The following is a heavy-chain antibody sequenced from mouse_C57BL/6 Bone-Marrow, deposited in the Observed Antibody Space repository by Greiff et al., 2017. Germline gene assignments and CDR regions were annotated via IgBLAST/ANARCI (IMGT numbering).Heavy chain of an antibody. V-gene: IGHV1-76*01. D-gene: IGHD1-1*01. CDR1: GYTFTDYY. J-gene: IGHJ4*01. CDR2: IYPGSGNT. CDR3: ARGGYYYGSSFHYYAMDY. Sequence: QVQLKQSGAELVRPGASVKLSCKASGYTFTDYYINWVKQRPGQGLEWIARIYPGSGNTYYNEKFKGKATLTAEKSSSTAYMQLSSLTSEDSAVYFCARGGYYYGSSFHYYAMDYWGQGTSVTVSS.